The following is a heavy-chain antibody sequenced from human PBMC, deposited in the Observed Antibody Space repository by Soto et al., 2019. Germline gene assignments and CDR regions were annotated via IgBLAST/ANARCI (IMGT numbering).Heavy chain of an antibody. D-gene: IGHD3-3*01. V-gene: IGHV5-51*01. CDR2: IYPGDSDT. CDR1: GYSFTSYW. CDR3: ARRHLRSPQGYYYYYGMDV. Sequence: GESLKISCKGSGYSFTSYWIGWVRQMPGKGLEWMGIIYPGDSDTRYSPSFQGQVTISADKSISTAYLQWSSLKASDTAMYYCARRHLRSPQGYYYYYGMDVWGQGTTVTVSS. J-gene: IGHJ6*02.